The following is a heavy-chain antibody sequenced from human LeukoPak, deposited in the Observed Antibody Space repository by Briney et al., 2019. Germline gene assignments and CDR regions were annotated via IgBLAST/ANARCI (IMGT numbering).Heavy chain of an antibody. D-gene: IGHD2-2*01. CDR2: IKQDGSEK. Sequence: GGSLRLSCAASGFTFSNYWMSWVRQAPGKGLEWVANIKQDGSEKYYVDSVKGRFTISRDNAKNSLYLQMNSLRAEDTAVYYCARDRRDHCSSTSCPRYFGMDVWGQGTTVTVSS. CDR1: GFTFSNYW. J-gene: IGHJ6*02. CDR3: ARDRRDHCSSTSCPRYFGMDV. V-gene: IGHV3-7*01.